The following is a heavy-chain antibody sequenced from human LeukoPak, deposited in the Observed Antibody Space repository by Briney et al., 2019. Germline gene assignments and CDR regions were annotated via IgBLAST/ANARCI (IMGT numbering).Heavy chain of an antibody. Sequence: PSETLSLTCTVSGGSISSYYWSWIRQPPGKGLEWIGYIYYSGSTNYNPSLKSRVTISVDTSKNQFSLKLSSVTAADTAVYYCARVRYSGSYNYFDYWGQGTLATVSS. CDR1: GGSISSYY. CDR2: IYYSGST. J-gene: IGHJ4*02. V-gene: IGHV4-59*01. D-gene: IGHD1-26*01. CDR3: ARVRYSGSYNYFDY.